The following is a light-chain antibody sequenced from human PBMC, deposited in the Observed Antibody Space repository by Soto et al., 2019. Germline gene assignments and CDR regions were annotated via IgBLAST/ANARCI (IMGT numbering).Light chain of an antibody. Sequence: EIVLTQSPGTLSLSPGERATLSCRASQSVSNNYLAWYQQKPGQAPRLLIYAASSRASDIPDRFSGSGSGTDFTLTISRLEPEDFAVYYCQQYGSSPPYTFGQGTKVDIK. CDR1: QSVSNNY. CDR2: AAS. CDR3: QQYGSSPPYT. J-gene: IGKJ2*01. V-gene: IGKV3-20*01.